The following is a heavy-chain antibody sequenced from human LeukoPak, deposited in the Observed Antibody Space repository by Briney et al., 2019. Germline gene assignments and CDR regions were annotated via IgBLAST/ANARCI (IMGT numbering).Heavy chain of an antibody. Sequence: GGSLRLSCAASGFTFSSYSMNWVRQAPGKGLEWVSAISGSGGSTYYADSVKGRFTISRDNSKNTLYLQMNSLRAEDTAVYYCAKVSGTSIHDSSGYYSLIDYWGQGTLVTVSS. CDR2: ISGSGGST. CDR3: AKVSGTSIHDSSGYYSLIDY. V-gene: IGHV3-23*01. CDR1: GFTFSSYS. J-gene: IGHJ4*02. D-gene: IGHD3-22*01.